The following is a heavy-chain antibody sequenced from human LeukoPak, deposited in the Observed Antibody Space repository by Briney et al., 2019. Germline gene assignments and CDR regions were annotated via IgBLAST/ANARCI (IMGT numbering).Heavy chain of an antibody. J-gene: IGHJ4*02. D-gene: IGHD6-13*01. Sequence: SVKVSCKASGGTFSSYAISWVRQAPGQGLEWMGRIIPIFGTANYAQKFQGRVTITTDDSTNPVYMELSSLRSEDTAVYYCACGSRSWYGDSDYWGQGTLVTVSS. CDR1: GGTFSSYA. V-gene: IGHV1-69*05. CDR3: ACGSRSWYGDSDY. CDR2: IIPIFGTA.